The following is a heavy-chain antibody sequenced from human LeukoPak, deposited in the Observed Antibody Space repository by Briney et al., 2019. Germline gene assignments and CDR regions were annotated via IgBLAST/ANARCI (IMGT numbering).Heavy chain of an antibody. CDR2: INPNSGGT. J-gene: IGHJ5*02. D-gene: IGHD2-21*02. CDR1: GHPFNGYY. Sequence: ASVTLSCKASGHPFNGYYMHWVRQAHGQGREWMGWINPNSGGTNYAQKFQGRVTMTRDTSISTAYMELSSLRSEHTAVYYCARVVTALRGDWFDTWGQGTLVTVSS. V-gene: IGHV1-2*02. CDR3: ARVVTALRGDWFDT.